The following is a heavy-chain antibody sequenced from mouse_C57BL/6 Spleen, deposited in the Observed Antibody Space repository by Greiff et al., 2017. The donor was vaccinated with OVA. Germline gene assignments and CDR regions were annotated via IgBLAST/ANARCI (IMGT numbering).Heavy chain of an antibody. CDR3: AREGDYDVAY. V-gene: IGHV3-6*01. CDR2: ISYDGSN. CDR1: GYSITSGYY. J-gene: IGHJ3*01. D-gene: IGHD2-4*01. Sequence: EVQLQESGPGLVKPSQSLSLTCSVTGYSITSGYYWNWIRQFPGNKLEWMGYISYDGSNNYNPSLKNRISITRDTSKNQFFLKLNSVTTEDTATYYCAREGDYDVAYWGQGTLVTVSA.